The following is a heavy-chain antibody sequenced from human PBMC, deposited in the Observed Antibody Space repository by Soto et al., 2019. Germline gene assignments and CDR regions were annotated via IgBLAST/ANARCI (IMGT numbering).Heavy chain of an antibody. CDR2: IIPILGIA. CDR1: GGTFSSYT. D-gene: IGHD1-1*01. J-gene: IGHJ5*02. V-gene: IGHV1-69*02. CDR3: ARGQRVSNWFDP. Sequence: GASVKVSCKASGGTFSSYTISWVRQAPGQGLEWMGRIIPILGIANYAQKFQGRVTITADKSTSTAYMELSSLRSEDTAVYYCARGQRVSNWFDPWGQGTLVTVSS.